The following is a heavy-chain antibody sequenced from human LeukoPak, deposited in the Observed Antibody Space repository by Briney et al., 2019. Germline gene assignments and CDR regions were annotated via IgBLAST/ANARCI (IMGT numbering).Heavy chain of an antibody. CDR2: IKQDGSER. V-gene: IGHV3-7*01. J-gene: IGHJ5*02. CDR3: AIMGAAKFDP. CDR1: GFSFSDNW. Sequence: GGSLRLSCVASGFSFSDNWMTWVRQAPGKGLEWVAKIKQDGSERYFGVSVKGRFTISRDNAKNSLYLQMDSLRVDDAAVYYCAIMGAAKFDPWGQGTLVTVSS. D-gene: IGHD1-26*01.